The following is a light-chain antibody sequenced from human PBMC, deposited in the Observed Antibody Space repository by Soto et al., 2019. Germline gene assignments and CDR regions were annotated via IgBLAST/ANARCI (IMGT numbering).Light chain of an antibody. V-gene: IGLV4-60*03. Sequence: QLVLTQLSAASASLGSSVKLTCTLSSGHSGYIIAWHLQQPGQAPRYLMRVEVSGIYNKGSGVPDRFSGSSSGADRHLVISNLQSEDEADYFCETWDNDNVVFGGGTKLTVL. J-gene: IGLJ2*01. CDR1: SGHSGYI. CDR2: VEVSGIY. CDR3: ETWDNDNVV.